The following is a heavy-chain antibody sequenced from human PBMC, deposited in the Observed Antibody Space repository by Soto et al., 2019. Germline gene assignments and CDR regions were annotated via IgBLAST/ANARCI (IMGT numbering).Heavy chain of an antibody. J-gene: IGHJ6*02. CDR1: GYTFSNYG. CDR3: SRFIMVGGWFDPNYYHGMDV. CDR2: ISGYNGNT. Sequence: ASVKVSCKTSGYTFSNYGINWVRQAPGQGLEWMGWISGYNGNTNYAQTVQGRVTMTTDTSTGTVYMELRSLKSDDTAIYYCSRFIMVGGWFDPNYYHGMDVWGQGTTVTVYS. V-gene: IGHV1-18*01. D-gene: IGHD6-19*01.